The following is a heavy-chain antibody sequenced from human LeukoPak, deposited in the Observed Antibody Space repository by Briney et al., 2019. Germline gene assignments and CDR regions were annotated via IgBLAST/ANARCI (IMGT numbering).Heavy chain of an antibody. V-gene: IGHV4-34*01. CDR1: GGSFSGYY. D-gene: IGHD6-19*01. Sequence: PSETLSLTCAVYGGSFSGYYWSWIRQPPGKGLEWIGEINHSGSTNYDPSLKSRVTISVDTSKNQFSLKLSSVTAADTAVYYCARHRRLWSSGWFFDYWGQGTLVTVSS. CDR2: INHSGST. J-gene: IGHJ4*02. CDR3: ARHRRLWSSGWFFDY.